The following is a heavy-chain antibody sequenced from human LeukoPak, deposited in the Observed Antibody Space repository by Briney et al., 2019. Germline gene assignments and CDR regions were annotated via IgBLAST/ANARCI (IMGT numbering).Heavy chain of an antibody. V-gene: IGHV3-9*01. CDR1: GFTFTGYA. J-gene: IGHJ4*02. CDR3: AKESPQAVYFDY. Sequence: PGGSMRLSCAASGFTFTGYAMHWLGQAQGKGWKGVSGISWNSGSIGYADSVKGRFTISRDNAKNSLYLQMNSLRAEDTALYYCAKESPQAVYFDYWGQGTLVTVSS. CDR2: ISWNSGSI.